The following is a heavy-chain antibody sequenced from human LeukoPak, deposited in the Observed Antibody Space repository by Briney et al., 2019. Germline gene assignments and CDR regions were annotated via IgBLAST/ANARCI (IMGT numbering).Heavy chain of an antibody. V-gene: IGHV3-30-3*01. J-gene: IGHJ4*02. D-gene: IGHD3-22*01. CDR2: ISYDGSNK. CDR1: GFTFSSYA. Sequence: GGSLRLSCAASGFTFSSYAMSWVRQAPGKGLEWVAVISYDGSNKYYADSVKGRFTISRDNSKNTLYLQMNSLRAEDTAVYYCAREARYYYDSSGCHDYWGQGTLVTVSS. CDR3: AREARYYYDSSGCHDY.